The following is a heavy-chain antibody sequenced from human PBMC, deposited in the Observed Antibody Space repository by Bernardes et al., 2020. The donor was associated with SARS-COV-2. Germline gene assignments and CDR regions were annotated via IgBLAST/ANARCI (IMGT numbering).Heavy chain of an antibody. V-gene: IGHV3-53*04. CDR1: GFTVSSNY. CDR3: ARGYCSSTSCYDY. J-gene: IGHJ4*02. CDR2: IYSGGST. D-gene: IGHD2-2*01. Sequence: GGSLRLSCAASGFTVSSNYMSWVRQAPGKGLEWVSFIYSGGSTYYADSVKGRFTISRHNSKNTLYLQMNSLRAEDTAVYYCARGYCSSTSCYDYWGQGTLVTGSS.